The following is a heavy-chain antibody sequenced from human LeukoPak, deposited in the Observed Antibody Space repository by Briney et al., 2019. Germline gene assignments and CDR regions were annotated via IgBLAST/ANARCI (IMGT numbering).Heavy chain of an antibody. D-gene: IGHD3-9*01. CDR1: GFTFSSNG. CDR3: AKEGYDILTGPAYFDY. J-gene: IGHJ4*02. V-gene: IGHV3-30*18. CDR2: ISYDGSNK. Sequence: PGGSLRLSCAASGFTFSSNGMHWVRQAPGKGLEWVAVISYDGSNKYYADSVKGRFTISRDNSKNTLYLQMNSLRAEDTAVYYCAKEGYDILTGPAYFDYWGQGTLVTVSS.